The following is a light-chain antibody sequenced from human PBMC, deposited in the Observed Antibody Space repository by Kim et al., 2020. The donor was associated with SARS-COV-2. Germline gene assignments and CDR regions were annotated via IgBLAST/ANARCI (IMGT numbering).Light chain of an antibody. J-gene: IGLJ2*01. V-gene: IGLV3-21*04. Sequence: SYELTQPPSVSVAPGKTARITCGGNNIGSKSVHWYQQKPGQAPVLVIYYDSDRPSGIPERFSGSNSGNTATLTISRVEAGDEADYYCQVWDSAVVFGGAT. CDR2: YDS. CDR1: NIGSKS. CDR3: QVWDSAVV.